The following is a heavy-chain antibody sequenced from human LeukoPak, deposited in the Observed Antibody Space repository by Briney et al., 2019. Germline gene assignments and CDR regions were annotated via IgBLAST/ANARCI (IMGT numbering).Heavy chain of an antibody. Sequence: SGTLSLTCGVYGGSFTGYYWSWIRQPPGKGLEWIGEINHSGSTSFNPSLESRVTISLDTSNNQLSLKLSSVTAADTAVYYCARAGQGYCSSTSCYMSLDYWGQGTLVTVSP. D-gene: IGHD2-2*02. CDR2: INHSGST. J-gene: IGHJ4*02. CDR1: GGSFTGYY. V-gene: IGHV4-34*01. CDR3: ARAGQGYCSSTSCYMSLDY.